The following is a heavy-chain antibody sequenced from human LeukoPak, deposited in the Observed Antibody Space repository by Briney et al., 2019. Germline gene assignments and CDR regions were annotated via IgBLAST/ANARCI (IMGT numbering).Heavy chain of an antibody. Sequence: ASVKVSCKASGCTFTSYAMHWVRQAPGQRLEWMGWINAGNGNTKYSQKLQGRVTMTTDTSTSTAYMELRSLRSDDTAVYYCAREITMIVGLYYFDYWGQGTLVTVSS. D-gene: IGHD3-22*01. J-gene: IGHJ4*02. CDR2: INAGNGNT. CDR3: AREITMIVGLYYFDY. CDR1: GCTFTSYA. V-gene: IGHV1-3*01.